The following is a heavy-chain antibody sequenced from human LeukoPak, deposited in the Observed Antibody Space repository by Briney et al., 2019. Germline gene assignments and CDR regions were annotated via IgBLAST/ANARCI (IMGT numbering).Heavy chain of an antibody. V-gene: IGHV1-18*04. CDR1: GYTFTSYG. D-gene: IGHD3-10*01. CDR3: ARQRRVLKRGGRGYYGSGSYSIAYYFDY. CDR2: ISAYYGNT. J-gene: IGHJ4*02. Sequence: ASVKVSCKASGYTFTSYGISWVRQARGQGLEWMGWISAYYGNTNYAQKLQGRVTMTTDTSTSTAYMELRSLRSDDTAVYYCARQRRVLKRGGRGYYGSGSYSIAYYFDYWGQGTLVTVSS.